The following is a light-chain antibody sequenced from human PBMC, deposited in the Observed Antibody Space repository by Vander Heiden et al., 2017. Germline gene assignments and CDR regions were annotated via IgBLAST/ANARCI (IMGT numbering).Light chain of an antibody. V-gene: IGKV1-8*01. Sequence: AIRMTQSPSSLSASTGDRVTITCRASQGISSYLAWYQQKPGKAPKLLIYAASTLQSGVPSRFSGSGSGTDFTLTISCLQSEDFATYYCQQYYSYPFTFGPGTKVXIK. CDR2: AAS. CDR1: QGISSY. J-gene: IGKJ3*01. CDR3: QQYYSYPFT.